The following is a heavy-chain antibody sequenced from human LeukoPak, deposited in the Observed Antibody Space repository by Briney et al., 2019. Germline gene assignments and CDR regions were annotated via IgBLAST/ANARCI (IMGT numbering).Heavy chain of an antibody. CDR3: ARQAPGATFDY. CDR2: IYNSGST. Sequence: SETLSLTCTVSGGSISSYYWSWIRQPPGKGLEWIGYIYNSGSTNYNPSLKSRVTISVDPSKNQFSLKLSSVTAADTAVYYCARQAPGATFDYWGQGTLVTVSS. V-gene: IGHV4-59*08. CDR1: GGSISSYY. D-gene: IGHD1-26*01. J-gene: IGHJ4*02.